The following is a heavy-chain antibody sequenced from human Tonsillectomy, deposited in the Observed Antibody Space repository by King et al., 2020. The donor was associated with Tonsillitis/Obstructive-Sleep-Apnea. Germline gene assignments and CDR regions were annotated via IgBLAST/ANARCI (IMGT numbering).Heavy chain of an antibody. CDR1: GGSFSGYY. J-gene: IGHJ5*02. CDR2: INHSGST. D-gene: IGHD3-10*01. Sequence: VQLQQWGAGLLKPSETLSLTCAVYGGSFSGYYWSWIRQPPGKGLEWIGEINHSGSTNYNPSLKSRVTISVDTSRNQFSLKLSSVTAADTAVYYCARGYYYGSGSPIYNWFDPWGQGTLDTVSS. V-gene: IGHV4-34*01. CDR3: ARGYYYGSGSPIYNWFDP.